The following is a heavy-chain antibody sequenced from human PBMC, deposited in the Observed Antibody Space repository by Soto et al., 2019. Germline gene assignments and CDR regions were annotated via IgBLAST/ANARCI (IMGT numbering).Heavy chain of an antibody. V-gene: IGHV4-39*07. CDR2: IYYSGST. D-gene: IGHD6-13*01. Sequence: SETLSLTCTVSGGSISSSSYYWGWIRQPPGKGLEWIGIIYYSGSTYYNPSLKSRVTISLDTSKNQFSLKLSSVTAADTAVYYCASSNIAAAGFYYYGMDVWGRGTTVTVS. CDR1: GGSISSSSYY. J-gene: IGHJ6*02. CDR3: ASSNIAAAGFYYYGMDV.